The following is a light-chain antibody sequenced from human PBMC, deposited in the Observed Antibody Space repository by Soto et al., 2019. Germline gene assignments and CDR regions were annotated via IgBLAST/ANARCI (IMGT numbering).Light chain of an antibody. CDR3: QTWGTGPLV. CDR1: SGHSSYA. Sequence: QPVLTQSPSASASLGASVKLTCTLSSGHSSYAIAWHQQQPEKGPRYLMKLNSDGSHSKGDGIPDRFSGSSSGAERYLTISSLQSEGEADYYCQTWGTGPLVFGGGTKLTVL. J-gene: IGLJ2*01. V-gene: IGLV4-69*01. CDR2: LNSDGSH.